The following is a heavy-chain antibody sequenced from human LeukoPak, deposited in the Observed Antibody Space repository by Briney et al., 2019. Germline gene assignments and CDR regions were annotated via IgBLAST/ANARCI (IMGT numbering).Heavy chain of an antibody. CDR3: ARSIYGSGSSPEYFQH. Sequence: GGSLRLSCAASGFTFSSYAMSWVRQAPGKGLEWVSAISGSGGSTYYADSVKGRFTISRDNSKNTLYLQMNSLRAEDTAVYYCARSIYGSGSSPEYFQHWGQGTLVTVSS. D-gene: IGHD3-10*01. J-gene: IGHJ1*01. V-gene: IGHV3-23*01. CDR1: GFTFSSYA. CDR2: ISGSGGST.